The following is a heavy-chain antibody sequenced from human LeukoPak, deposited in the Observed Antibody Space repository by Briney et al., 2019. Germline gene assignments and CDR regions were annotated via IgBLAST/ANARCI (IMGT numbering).Heavy chain of an antibody. D-gene: IGHD3-10*01. CDR2: IYSGGST. Sequence: PGGSLRLSCAASGFTVSSNYITWIRQAPGKGLEWVSVIYSGGSTYYADSVKGRFTISRDNSKNTLYLQMNSLRAEDTAVYYCATAHYSPYFDYWGQRTLVTVSS. CDR1: GFTVSSNY. CDR3: ATAHYSPYFDY. J-gene: IGHJ4*02. V-gene: IGHV3-53*01.